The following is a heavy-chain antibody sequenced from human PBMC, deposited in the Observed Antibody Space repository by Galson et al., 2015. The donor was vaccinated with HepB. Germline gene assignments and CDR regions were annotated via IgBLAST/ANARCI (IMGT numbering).Heavy chain of an antibody. CDR1: GFTFGGSA. J-gene: IGHJ4*02. CDR2: IKSKANNYAT. D-gene: IGHD2-2*01. CDR3: TRLGDFSGYSSR. V-gene: IGHV3-73*01. Sequence: SLRLSCAASGFTFGGSAIHWVRQASGKGPEWVGLIKSKANNYATWYVPSLRGRFTISRDDSKNMAYLHIKRLKTEDTAVYYCTRLGDFSGYSSRWGQGTLVTVSS.